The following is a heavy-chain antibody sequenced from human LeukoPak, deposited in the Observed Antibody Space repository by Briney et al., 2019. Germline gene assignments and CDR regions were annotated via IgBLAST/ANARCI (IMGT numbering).Heavy chain of an antibody. J-gene: IGHJ4*02. D-gene: IGHD6-19*01. V-gene: IGHV4-59*01. Sequence: SETLSLTCTVSGDSITAYYWNWVRQPPGKGLEWIGYIYASGNTNYNPSLKSRVTISVDTSKNQFSLKLSSVTAADTAVYYCARDPPVAGTSWGQGTLVTVSS. CDR2: IYASGNT. CDR1: GDSITAYY. CDR3: ARDPPVAGTS.